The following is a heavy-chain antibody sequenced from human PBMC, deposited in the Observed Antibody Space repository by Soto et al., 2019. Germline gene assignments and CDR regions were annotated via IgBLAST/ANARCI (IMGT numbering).Heavy chain of an antibody. J-gene: IGHJ4*02. CDR2: ISDGGGTT. D-gene: IGHD2-21*02. CDR1: DFTFSNFG. Sequence: GGSLRLSCAASDFTFSNFGMSWVRQTPGKGLEWVAAISDGGGTTYHADSVRGRFTISRDNSKNMLYLQMNSLRVEDTAVYYCAKDIGGGYDCPDYWGRGTLVTVSS. CDR3: AKDIGGGYDCPDY. V-gene: IGHV3-23*01.